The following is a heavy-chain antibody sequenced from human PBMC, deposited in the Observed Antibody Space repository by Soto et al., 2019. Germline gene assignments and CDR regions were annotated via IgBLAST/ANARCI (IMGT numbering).Heavy chain of an antibody. CDR3: AREVAADGTFREDVFDI. Sequence: ASVKVSCKASGYTFTTYDISWVRQAPGQGLEWMGRIIPIFSTTNYAQKFQGRVTMTADESTITAYLELSSLKHDDTAVYYCAREVAADGTFREDVFDIWGQGTLVTVSS. D-gene: IGHD6-13*01. CDR2: IIPIFSTT. V-gene: IGHV1-69*13. CDR1: GYTFTTYD. J-gene: IGHJ3*02.